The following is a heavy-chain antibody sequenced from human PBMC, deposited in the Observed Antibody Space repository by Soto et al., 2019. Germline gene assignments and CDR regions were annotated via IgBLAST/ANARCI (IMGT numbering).Heavy chain of an antibody. V-gene: IGHV3-23*01. CDR2: TSGSGDNT. CDR3: AKGYYSGYDLAYFAY. CDR1: GFSFDDYA. J-gene: IGHJ4*02. Sequence: GGSLTLSCAASGFSFDDYAITWVRQAAGKGLEWVSATSGSGDNTYYADSVKGRFTISRDNSKNTLYLQLNSLRAEDTAVYYCAKGYYSGYDLAYFAYCGQGTLVTVSS. D-gene: IGHD5-12*01.